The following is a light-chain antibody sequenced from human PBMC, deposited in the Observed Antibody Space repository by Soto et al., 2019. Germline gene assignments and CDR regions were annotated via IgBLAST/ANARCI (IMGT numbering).Light chain of an antibody. CDR3: CSYAGNRRV. Sequence: QSALTQPRSVSGSPGQSVTISCTGTSSDVGAYNYVSWYQQHPNKAPQFMIFEVNKRPSGVSYRFSGSKSGNTASLTISALQAEDEADYFCCSYAGNRRVFGGGTKLTVL. CDR2: EVN. CDR1: SSDVGAYNY. V-gene: IGLV2-11*01. J-gene: IGLJ3*02.